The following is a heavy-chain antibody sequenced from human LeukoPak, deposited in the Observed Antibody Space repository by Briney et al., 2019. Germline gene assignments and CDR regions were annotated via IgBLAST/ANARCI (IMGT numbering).Heavy chain of an antibody. CDR1: GGSITSSSYY. CDR3: ARVTGYVMEDYFDY. J-gene: IGHJ4*02. D-gene: IGHD6-13*01. Sequence: SETLSLTCTVSGGSITSSSYYWSWIRQPAGKGLEWIGRIYTSGITSYNPSLKSRVTISVDTSKNQFSLRLSSVTAADTAVYYCARVTGYVMEDYFDYWGQGTLVTVSS. CDR2: IYTSGIT. V-gene: IGHV4-61*02.